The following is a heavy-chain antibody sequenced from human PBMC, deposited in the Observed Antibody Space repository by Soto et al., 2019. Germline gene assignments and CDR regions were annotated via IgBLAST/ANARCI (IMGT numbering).Heavy chain of an antibody. CDR1: GFTVSSNY. D-gene: IGHD7-27*01. CDR2: ISSSSSYI. CDR3: ARGGWGSPFDY. J-gene: IGHJ4*02. Sequence: PGGSLRLSCAASGFTVSSNYMSWVRQAPGKGLEWVSSISSSSSYIYYADSVKGRFTISRDNAKDSLYLQMNSLRAEDTAVYYCARGGWGSPFDYWGQGTLVTVSS. V-gene: IGHV3-21*01.